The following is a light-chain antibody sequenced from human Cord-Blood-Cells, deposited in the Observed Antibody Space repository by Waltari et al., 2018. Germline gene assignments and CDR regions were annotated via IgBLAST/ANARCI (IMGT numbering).Light chain of an antibody. Sequence: ELVMTQSPATLSMSPGERATLSCRASQSVSSNLAWYQQTPGQAPRLLIYGASTRATGIPARFSGSGSGTAFTLTIRSLQSEDFAVYYCQQYTNWSITCGQGTRLEIK. V-gene: IGKV3-15*01. CDR1: QSVSSN. CDR2: GAS. J-gene: IGKJ5*01. CDR3: QQYTNWSIT.